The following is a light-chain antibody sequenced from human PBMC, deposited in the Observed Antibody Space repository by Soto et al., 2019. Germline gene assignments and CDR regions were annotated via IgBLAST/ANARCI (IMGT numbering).Light chain of an antibody. Sequence: QSALTQPASVSGSTGRSITISCTGTSSDVGGYNFVSWYQQQPGKVPRLIIYEVNKRPSGVSNRFSGSKSGNTASLTISGLQAEDESDYYCSSYTTSSTVLFGGGTQLTV. V-gene: IGLV2-14*01. J-gene: IGLJ2*01. CDR1: SSDVGGYNF. CDR3: SSYTTSSTVL. CDR2: EVN.